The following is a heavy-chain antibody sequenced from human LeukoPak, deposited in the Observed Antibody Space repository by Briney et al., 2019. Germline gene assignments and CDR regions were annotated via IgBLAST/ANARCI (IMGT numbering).Heavy chain of an antibody. J-gene: IGHJ4*02. CDR1: GGSFSGYY. D-gene: IGHD6-13*01. CDR2: INHSGST. Sequence: PSETLSLTCAVYGGSFSGYYWSWIRQPPGKGLEWIGEINHSGSTNYNPSLKSRVTISVDTSKNQFSLKLSSVTAAGTAVYYCARAWAAAGRSYYFDYWGQGTLVTVSS. V-gene: IGHV4-34*01. CDR3: ARAWAAAGRSYYFDY.